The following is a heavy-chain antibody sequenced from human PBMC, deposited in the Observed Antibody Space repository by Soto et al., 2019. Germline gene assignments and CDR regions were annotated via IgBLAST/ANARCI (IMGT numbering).Heavy chain of an antibody. CDR3: ARSQGSSTSLAIYYYYYYGMDV. CDR1: GGTFSSYA. V-gene: IGHV1-69*01. J-gene: IGHJ6*02. D-gene: IGHD2-2*01. CDR2: IIPISGTA. Sequence: QVQLVQSGAEVKKPGSSVKVSCKASGGTFSSYAISWVRQAPGQGLEWMGGIIPISGTANYAQKFHGRVTITADESTSTAYMELSSLRSEDTAVYYCARSQGSSTSLAIYYYYYYGMDVFGQGTTVTVSS.